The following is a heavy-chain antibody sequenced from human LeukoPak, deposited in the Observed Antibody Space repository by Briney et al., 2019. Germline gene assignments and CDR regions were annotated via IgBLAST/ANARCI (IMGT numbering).Heavy chain of an antibody. Sequence: ASVKVSCKASGYTFTSYDINWVRQATGQGLEWMGWMNPNSGGTNYAQKFQGRVTMTRDTSISTAYMELSRLRSDDTAVYYCARRKGEPNIFDYWGQGTLVTVSS. CDR3: ARRKGEPNIFDY. CDR2: MNPNSGGT. V-gene: IGHV1-2*02. D-gene: IGHD3-16*01. CDR1: GYTFTSYD. J-gene: IGHJ4*02.